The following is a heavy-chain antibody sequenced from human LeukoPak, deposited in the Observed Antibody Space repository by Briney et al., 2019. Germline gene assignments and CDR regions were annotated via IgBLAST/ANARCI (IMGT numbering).Heavy chain of an antibody. CDR3: ARAPGGYNYGALFYFDC. CDR1: GGSISSHY. J-gene: IGHJ4*02. D-gene: IGHD5-18*01. Sequence: SETLSLTCTVSGGSISSHYWSWIRQPPGKGLEWIGYISYSGSTNYNTSLKRRVTISVDTPKNQFSPTLSSVTAADTAVYYCARAPGGYNYGALFYFDCWGQGTLVTVSS. V-gene: IGHV4-59*11. CDR2: ISYSGST.